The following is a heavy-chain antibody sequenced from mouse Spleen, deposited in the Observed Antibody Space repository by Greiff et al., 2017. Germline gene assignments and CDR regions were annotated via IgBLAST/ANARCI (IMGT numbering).Heavy chain of an antibody. V-gene: IGHV1-61*01. J-gene: IGHJ3*01. D-gene: IGHD2-10*01. CDR2: IFPSDSET. CDR3: ARSSYYGNYLFAY. Sequence: QVQLKQPGAELVRPGSSVKLSCKASGYTFTSYWMDWVKQRPGQGLEWIGNIFPSDSETHYNQKFKDKATLTVDKSSSTAYMQLSSLTSEDSAVYYCARSSYYGNYLFAYWGQGTLVTVSA. CDR1: GYTFTSYW.